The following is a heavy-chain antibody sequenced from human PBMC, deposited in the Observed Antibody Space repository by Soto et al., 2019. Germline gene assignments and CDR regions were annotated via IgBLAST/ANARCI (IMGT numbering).Heavy chain of an antibody. V-gene: IGHV4-39*01. CDR3: AGHEYSSQLTNWFDP. J-gene: IGHJ5*02. CDR1: GGSISSSSYY. Sequence: SETLSLTCTVSGGSISSSSYYWGWIRQPPGKGLEWIGSIYYSGSTYYNPSLKSRVTISVDTSKNQFSLKLSSVTAADTAVYYCAGHEYSSQLTNWFDPWGQGTLVTVSS. CDR2: IYYSGST. D-gene: IGHD6-6*01.